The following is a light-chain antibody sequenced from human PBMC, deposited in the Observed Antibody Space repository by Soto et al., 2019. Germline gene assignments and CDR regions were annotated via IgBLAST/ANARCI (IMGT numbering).Light chain of an antibody. V-gene: IGKV1-33*01. CDR3: QHHGNFPYT. CDR1: RDINRY. J-gene: IGKJ2*01. CDR2: DAS. Sequence: DLPMTQSPSSLSASVGDRVIITCQASRDINRYLNWYQQKPGKAPKLLIYDASNLETGVPSRFSGSGSGTDFTFTISSLQPEDVATYYCQHHGNFPYTFGQGTKLGIK.